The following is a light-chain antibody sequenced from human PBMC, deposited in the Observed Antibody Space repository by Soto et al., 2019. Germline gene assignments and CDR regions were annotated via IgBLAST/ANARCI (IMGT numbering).Light chain of an antibody. CDR2: DAS. Sequence: EIVLIQSPATLSLSPGERATLSCRASQSVSSYLAWYQQKPGQAPRLLIYDASNRATGIPARFSGSGSGTDFTLTISSLEPEDFAVYYCQQRSNPITFGQGTRLEIK. V-gene: IGKV3-11*01. J-gene: IGKJ5*01. CDR1: QSVSSY. CDR3: QQRSNPIT.